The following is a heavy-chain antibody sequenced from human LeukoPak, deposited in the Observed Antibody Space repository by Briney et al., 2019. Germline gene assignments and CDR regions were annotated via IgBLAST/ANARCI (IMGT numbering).Heavy chain of an antibody. J-gene: IGHJ5*02. CDR2: IYYSGST. D-gene: IGHD3-3*01. CDR3: ARDRGSYDFWSGYYFSDTRAPNNWFDP. CDR1: GGSISSYY. V-gene: IGHV4-59*12. Sequence: SETLSLTCTVSGGSISSYYWSWIRQPPGKGLEWIGYIYYSGSTNYNPSLKSRVTISVDTSKNQFSLKLSSVTAADTAVYYCARDRGSYDFWSGYYFSDTRAPNNWFDPWGQGTLVTVSS.